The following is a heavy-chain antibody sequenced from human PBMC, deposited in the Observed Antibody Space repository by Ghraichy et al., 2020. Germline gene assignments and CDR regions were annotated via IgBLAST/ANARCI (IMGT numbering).Heavy chain of an antibody. CDR3: AGGHLLMLYAALDY. Sequence: GSLSLTCAVYGWSFSGYYWTWIRQSPGRGLEWIGEVNHNGGTNYNPSFKRRVTISVEASKNQLFLNLGSVTAADTAVYYCAGGHLLMLYAALDYWGQGTLVTVS. CDR1: GWSFSGYY. J-gene: IGHJ4*02. V-gene: IGHV4-34*01. CDR2: VNHNGGT. D-gene: IGHD2-8*01.